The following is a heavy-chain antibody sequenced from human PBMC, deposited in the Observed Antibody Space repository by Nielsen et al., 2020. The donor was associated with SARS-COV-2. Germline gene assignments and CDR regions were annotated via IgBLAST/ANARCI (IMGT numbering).Heavy chain of an antibody. Sequence: SETLSLTCAVYGGSFSGYYWSWIRQPPGKGLEWLGEINHSGSTNYNPSLKSRVTISVDTSKNQFSLKLSSVTAADTAVYYCARGGHRELYVPYYYGMDVWGQGTTVTVSS. V-gene: IGHV4-34*01. D-gene: IGHD1-26*01. J-gene: IGHJ6*02. CDR1: GGSFSGYY. CDR2: INHSGST. CDR3: ARGGHRELYVPYYYGMDV.